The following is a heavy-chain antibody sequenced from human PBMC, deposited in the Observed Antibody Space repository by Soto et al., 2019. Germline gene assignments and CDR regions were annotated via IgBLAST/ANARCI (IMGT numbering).Heavy chain of an antibody. V-gene: IGHV4-30-2*01. J-gene: IGHJ5*02. D-gene: IGHD3-16*02. CDR3: ARVVEDYVWGSYRYSWFDP. CDR2: IYHSGST. Sequence: PSETLSLTCAVSGGSISSGGYSWSWIRQPPGKGLEWIGYIYHSGSTYYNPSLKSRVTISVDRSKNQFSLKLSSVTAADTAVYYCARVVEDYVWGSYRYSWFDPWGQGTLVTVSS. CDR1: GGSISSGGYS.